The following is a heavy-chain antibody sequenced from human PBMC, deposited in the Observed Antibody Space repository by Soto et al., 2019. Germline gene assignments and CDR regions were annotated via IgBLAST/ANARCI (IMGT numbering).Heavy chain of an antibody. J-gene: IGHJ4*02. V-gene: IGHV4-4*07. CDR3: ARVVHYYDSSGYFDY. D-gene: IGHD3-22*01. Sequence: PSETLSLTCTVSGGSISSYYWGWIRQPAGKGLEWIGRIYTRGNTNYNPSLKSRATMSIDTSKNRFSLKLNSVTAADTAVYYCARVVHYYDSSGYFDYWGQGTLVTVSS. CDR2: IYTRGNT. CDR1: GGSISSYY.